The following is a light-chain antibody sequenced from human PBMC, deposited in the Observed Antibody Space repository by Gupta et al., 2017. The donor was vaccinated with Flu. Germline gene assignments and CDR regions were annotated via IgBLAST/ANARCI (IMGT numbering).Light chain of an antibody. V-gene: IGKV3-11*01. J-gene: IGKJ4*01. CDR1: QTIRNF. CDR3: QLSSA. Sequence: VLTQSPATLSLSPGERATLSCRASQTIRNFLAWYQQKPGQAPRLLIYETSNRATGIPARFSGSGSGTDFILTISSLEPEDFAVYYWQLSSAFGGGTKVEIK. CDR2: ETS.